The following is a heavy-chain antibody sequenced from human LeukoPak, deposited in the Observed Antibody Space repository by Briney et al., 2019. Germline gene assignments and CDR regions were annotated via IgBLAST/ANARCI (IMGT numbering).Heavy chain of an antibody. CDR1: GGSFSGYY. D-gene: IGHD1-26*01. CDR3: ARGRQVGANPNWFDP. J-gene: IGHJ5*02. CDR2: INHSGST. V-gene: IGHV4-34*01. Sequence: SETLSLTCAVYGGSFSGYYWGWIRQPPGKGLEWIGEINHSGSTSYNPSLKSRVTISVDTSKNQFSLKLSSVTAADTAVYYCARGRQVGANPNWFDPWGQGTLVTVSS.